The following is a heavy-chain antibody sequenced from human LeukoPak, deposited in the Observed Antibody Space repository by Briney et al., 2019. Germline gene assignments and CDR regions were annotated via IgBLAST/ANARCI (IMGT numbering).Heavy chain of an antibody. CDR3: AKHHDIVVVPAATGGSYFDY. Sequence: SGGSLRLSCAASGFTFSSYGMHWVRQAPGKGLEWVAVIWYDGSNKYYADSVKGRFTISRDNSKNTLYLQMNSLRAEDTAVYYCAKHHDIVVVPAATGGSYFDYWGQGTLVTVSS. D-gene: IGHD2-2*01. CDR1: GFTFSSYG. J-gene: IGHJ4*02. V-gene: IGHV3-33*06. CDR2: IWYDGSNK.